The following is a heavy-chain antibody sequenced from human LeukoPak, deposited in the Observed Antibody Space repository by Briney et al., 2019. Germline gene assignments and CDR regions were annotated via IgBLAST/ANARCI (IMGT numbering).Heavy chain of an antibody. D-gene: IGHD6-19*01. CDR2: IYTSGST. CDR3: ARDWDSSGWYDY. V-gene: IGHV4-4*07. J-gene: IGHJ4*02. CDR1: GGSISSYY. Sequence: SETLSLTCTVSGGSISSYYWSWIRQPAGKGLEWIGRIYTSGSTNYNPSLKSRVTMSVDTSKNLFSLKLSSVTAADTAVYYCARDWDSSGWYDYWGQGTLVTVSS.